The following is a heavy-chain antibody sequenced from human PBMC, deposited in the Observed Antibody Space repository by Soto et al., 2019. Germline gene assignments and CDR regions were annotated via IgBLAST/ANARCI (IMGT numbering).Heavy chain of an antibody. CDR1: GGTFSSYS. D-gene: IGHD1-26*01. V-gene: IGHV1-69*01. Sequence: QVQLVQSGAEVEKPGSSVKVSCKASGGTFSSYSINWVRQAPGQGLEWLGEIIPIFGTANYAQKFQGRVTITADASTSTAYMELSSLRSEDTAVYYCERDGGRVSGGIDDGGQGTLIIISS. CDR3: ERDGGRVSGGIDD. CDR2: IIPIFGTA. J-gene: IGHJ4*02.